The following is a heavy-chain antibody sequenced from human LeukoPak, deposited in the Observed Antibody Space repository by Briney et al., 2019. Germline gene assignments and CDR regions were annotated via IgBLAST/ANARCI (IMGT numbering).Heavy chain of an antibody. CDR2: ISGSGDST. D-gene: IGHD3-16*01. Sequence: GGSLRLSCAASGFTFIYAVSWVRQAPGKGLEWVSGISGSGDSTYYADSVKGRFTVSRDNTKNTLYLQMNSLRAEDTAVYYCAKVEGGVFDYWGQGTLVTVSS. CDR1: GFTFIYA. J-gene: IGHJ4*02. V-gene: IGHV3-23*01. CDR3: AKVEGGVFDY.